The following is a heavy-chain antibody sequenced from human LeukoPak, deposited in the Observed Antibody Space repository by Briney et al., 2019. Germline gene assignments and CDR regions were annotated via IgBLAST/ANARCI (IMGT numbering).Heavy chain of an antibody. CDR2: IYHSGST. Sequence: SETLSLTCAVSGYSISSGYYWGWIRQPPGKGLEWIGSIYHSGSTNYNPSLKSRVTISVDTSKNQFSLKLSSVTAADTAVYYCARDTQRGYSYGRNWFDPWGQGTLVTVSS. CDR1: GYSISSGYY. V-gene: IGHV4-38-2*02. J-gene: IGHJ5*02. D-gene: IGHD5-18*01. CDR3: ARDTQRGYSYGRNWFDP.